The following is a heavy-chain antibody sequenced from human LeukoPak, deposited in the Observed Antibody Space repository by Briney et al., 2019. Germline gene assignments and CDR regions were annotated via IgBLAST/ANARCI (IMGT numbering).Heavy chain of an antibody. D-gene: IGHD3-3*01. CDR1: GYTFTSYY. Sequence: ASVKVSCKASGYTFTSYYMHWVRQAPGQGLEWMGIINPSGGSTSYAQKFQGRVTMTRDTSTSTVYMELSSLRSEDTAVYYCARLPYYDFWSGGIDYWGQGTLVTVSS. J-gene: IGHJ4*02. CDR2: INPSGGST. CDR3: ARLPYYDFWSGGIDY. V-gene: IGHV1-46*01.